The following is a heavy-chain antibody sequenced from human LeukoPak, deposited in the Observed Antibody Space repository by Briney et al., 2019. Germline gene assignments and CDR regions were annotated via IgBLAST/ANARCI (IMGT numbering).Heavy chain of an antibody. CDR3: ARASRRQLGYFDY. J-gene: IGHJ4*02. V-gene: IGHV4-31*03. D-gene: IGHD6-13*01. CDR1: GSSISSGGYY. CDR2: IYYSGST. Sequence: PSETLSLTCTVSGSSISSGGYYWSWIRQHPGKGLEWIGYIYYSGSTYYNPSLEGRVTISVDTSKNQFSLKLSSVTAADTAVYYCARASRRQLGYFDYWGQGTLVTVSS.